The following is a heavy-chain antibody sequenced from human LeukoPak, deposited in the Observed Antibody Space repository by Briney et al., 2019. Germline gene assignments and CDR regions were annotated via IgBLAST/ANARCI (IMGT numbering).Heavy chain of an antibody. D-gene: IGHD6-19*01. CDR2: IIPIFGTA. CDR1: GGTFSNYA. CDR3: ASGGLVPGEYYYYMDV. J-gene: IGHJ6*03. Sequence: SVKVSCKASGGTFSNYAISWVRQAPGQGLEWMGGIIPIFGTANYAQKFQGRVTITADKSTSTAYMELSSLRSEDTAVYYCASGGLVPGEYYYYMDVWGKGTTVTVSS. V-gene: IGHV1-69*06.